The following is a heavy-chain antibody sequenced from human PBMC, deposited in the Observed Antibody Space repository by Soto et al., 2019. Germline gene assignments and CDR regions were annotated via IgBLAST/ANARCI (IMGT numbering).Heavy chain of an antibody. D-gene: IGHD4-17*01. V-gene: IGHV3-23*01. CDR3: AKDFTPDGYWDFDY. J-gene: IGHJ4*02. CDR1: GFTFSTYT. CDR2: VLQTGSST. Sequence: GGSLRLSYAASGFTFSTYTMSWVRQPPGKGLEWVSAVLQTGSSTFYADSVKGRFTISRDNSKNTLYLQMNNLRAEDTAVYYCAKDFTPDGYWDFDYWGQGTLVTVSS.